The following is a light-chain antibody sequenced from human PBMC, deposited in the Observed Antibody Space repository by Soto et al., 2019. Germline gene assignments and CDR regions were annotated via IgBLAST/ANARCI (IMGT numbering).Light chain of an antibody. CDR2: GTS. CDR3: QQYGTSALT. Sequence: IVLTQSPGTLSLSPGERATLSCRASQSGSSSYLVWYQQRPGQHPRLLIYGTSTRAAGISDRFSGSGSGTDFTLTIYRLEPGDSAVYYCQQYGTSALTFGGGTKVEIK. CDR1: QSGSSSY. V-gene: IGKV3-20*01. J-gene: IGKJ4*01.